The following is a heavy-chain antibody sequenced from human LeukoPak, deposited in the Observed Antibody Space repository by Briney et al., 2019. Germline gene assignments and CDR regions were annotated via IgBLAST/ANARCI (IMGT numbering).Heavy chain of an antibody. Sequence: NTSETLSLTCTVSGGSISSYSWSWVRQPPGRGLAWIGYIYYSGSTTYNPSLKSRVTISLDTSKNQFSLKLSSVTAADTAVYYCAGDYGSGSYRFDYWGQGILVTVSS. J-gene: IGHJ4*02. D-gene: IGHD3-10*01. CDR2: IYYSGST. CDR1: GGSISSYS. CDR3: AGDYGSGSYRFDY. V-gene: IGHV4-59*12.